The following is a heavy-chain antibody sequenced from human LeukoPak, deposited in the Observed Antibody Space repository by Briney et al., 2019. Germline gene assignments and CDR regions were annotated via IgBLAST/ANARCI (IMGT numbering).Heavy chain of an antibody. J-gene: IGHJ4*02. CDR3: AKASSSGSYGVYYFDC. D-gene: IGHD6-19*01. Sequence: GGSLRLSCAASGFTFSGYAMSWVRQAPGKGLEWVSGISGSGGSTYYADSVNGRFTISRDNSKSTLYLQMHSLRAGDTAVYYCAKASSSGSYGVYYFDCWGQGTLVTVSS. V-gene: IGHV3-23*01. CDR1: GFTFSGYA. CDR2: ISGSGGST.